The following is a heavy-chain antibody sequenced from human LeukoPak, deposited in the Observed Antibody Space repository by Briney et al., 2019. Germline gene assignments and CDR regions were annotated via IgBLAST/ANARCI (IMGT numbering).Heavy chain of an antibody. Sequence: ASVKVSCKASGYTFTGYYMHWVRQAPGQGLEWMGWINPKSGGTSYAQKFQGRVTMTRDMSTSTVYMQLSSLRSEDTAVYYCARGGLWFGETPVAFDIWGQGTMVTVSS. J-gene: IGHJ3*02. CDR2: INPKSGGT. CDR1: GYTFTGYY. V-gene: IGHV1-2*02. D-gene: IGHD3-10*01. CDR3: ARGGLWFGETPVAFDI.